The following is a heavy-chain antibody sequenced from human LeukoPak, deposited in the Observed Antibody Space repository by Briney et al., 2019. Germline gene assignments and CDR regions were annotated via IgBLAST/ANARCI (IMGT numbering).Heavy chain of an antibody. CDR2: ISYDGSNK. D-gene: IGHD2-2*01. V-gene: IGHV3-30*18. Sequence: GGSLRLSCAASGFTFSSYGMHWVGQAPGKGLEWVAVISYDGSNKYYADSVKGRFTISRDNSKNTLYLQMNSLRAEDTAVYYCAKGQISEYAYQLNFDYWGQGTLVTVSS. CDR3: AKGQISEYAYQLNFDY. J-gene: IGHJ4*02. CDR1: GFTFSSYG.